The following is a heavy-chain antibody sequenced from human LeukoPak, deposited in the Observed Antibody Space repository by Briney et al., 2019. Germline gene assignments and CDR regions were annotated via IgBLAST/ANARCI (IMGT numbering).Heavy chain of an antibody. CDR1: GFTFIDYD. V-gene: IGHV3-13*01. D-gene: IGHD6-19*01. Sequence: GGSLRLSCAASGFTFIDYDMHWVRQVIGKGLEWVSAIGIRGDTHYSGSVKGRFTISRENAESSLYLQMNSLRAEDTAVYYCARGGIQVSGIDEFDYWGQGAPVTVSS. J-gene: IGHJ4*02. CDR3: ARGGIQVSGIDEFDY. CDR2: IGIRGDT.